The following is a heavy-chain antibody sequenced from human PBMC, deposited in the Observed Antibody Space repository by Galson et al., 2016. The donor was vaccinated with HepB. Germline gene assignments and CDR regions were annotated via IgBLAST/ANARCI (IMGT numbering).Heavy chain of an antibody. CDR2: LSHGGVT. CDR1: GASITSGGYS. J-gene: IGHJ4*02. CDR3: AGLPTYYDLSKGFTDY. D-gene: IGHD3-3*01. Sequence: TLSLTCAVSGASITSGGYSWTWNRQPPGAGLEWIGYLSHGGVTHYNSSLKSRVSISGARSKNQFSVSLNSVTAADPAVYFCAGLPTYYDLSKGFTDYWGPGTLVTVSS. V-gene: IGHV4-30-2*01.